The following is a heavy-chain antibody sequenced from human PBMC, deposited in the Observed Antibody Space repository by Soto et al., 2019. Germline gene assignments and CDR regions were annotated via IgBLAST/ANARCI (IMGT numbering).Heavy chain of an antibody. Sequence: APVKVSCKASGYTFTSYYINWVRQATGQGLEWMGWMNPNSGNTGYAQKFQGRVTMTRNTSISTAYMELSSLRSEDTAVYYCARNFWSGYWPHGYWGQGTLVTVSS. CDR3: ARNFWSGYWPHGY. D-gene: IGHD3-3*01. CDR1: GYTFTSYY. J-gene: IGHJ4*02. CDR2: MNPNSGNT. V-gene: IGHV1-8*01.